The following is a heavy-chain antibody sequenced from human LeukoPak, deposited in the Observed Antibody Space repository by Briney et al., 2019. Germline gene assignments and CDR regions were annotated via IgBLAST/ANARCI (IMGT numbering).Heavy chain of an antibody. Sequence: GGSLRLSCAASGFIFRNYAMSWVRQAPGKGLEWVSAITGSGDTTYYADSVKGRFTVSRDNSKNTLYVEMSTLRAEDTAVYYCAKWGDYDILTGYYVSDFWGQGTLVTVSS. CDR2: ITGSGDTT. CDR1: GFIFRNYA. J-gene: IGHJ4*02. V-gene: IGHV3-23*01. D-gene: IGHD3-9*01. CDR3: AKWGDYDILTGYYVSDF.